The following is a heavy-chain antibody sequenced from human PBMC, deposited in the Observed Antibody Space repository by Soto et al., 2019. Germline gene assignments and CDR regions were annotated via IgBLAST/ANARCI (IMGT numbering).Heavy chain of an antibody. CDR2: ISWNSDTI. CDR1: GFTFDDYA. D-gene: IGHD2-21*01. V-gene: IGHV3-9*01. CDR3: ARGLGWRRGPFDF. Sequence: GGSLRLSCAASGFTFDDYAMHWVRQAPGKGLEWVSGISWNSDTIGYADSVRGRFTISRDSANSSLSLQLTSLRDDDTALYFCARGLGWRRGPFDFWGQGTPVTVSS. J-gene: IGHJ4*02.